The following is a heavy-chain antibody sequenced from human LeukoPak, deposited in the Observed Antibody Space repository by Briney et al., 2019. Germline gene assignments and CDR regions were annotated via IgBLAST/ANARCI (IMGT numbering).Heavy chain of an antibody. V-gene: IGHV4-59*01. J-gene: IGHJ4*02. Sequence: SETLSLTCTVSGGSISSYYCIWIRQPPGKGLEWIGYIYYIEITKYNPSLKSRVTISVDTSKNQFSLKLSSVTAADTAGYYCASHQKYSGSCCPPDYWGQGTLVTVSS. D-gene: IGHD1-26*01. CDR2: IYYIEIT. CDR1: GGSISSYY. CDR3: ASHQKYSGSCCPPDY.